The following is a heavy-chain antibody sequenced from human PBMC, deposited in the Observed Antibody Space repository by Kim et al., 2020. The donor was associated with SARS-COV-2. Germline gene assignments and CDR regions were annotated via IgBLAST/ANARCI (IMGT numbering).Heavy chain of an antibody. D-gene: IGHD2-21*02. J-gene: IGHJ4*02. CDR3: ARSRWGLLY. CDR2: IHYSGST. Sequence: SETLSLTCSVSDGSINNYYWSWIRQPPGKGLEWIGYIHYSGSTNYNPSLKSRVTISVDTSKNQFSLKVSSVTAADTAVYYCARSRWGLLYWGQGALVTVSS. CDR1: DGSINNYY. V-gene: IGHV4-59*13.